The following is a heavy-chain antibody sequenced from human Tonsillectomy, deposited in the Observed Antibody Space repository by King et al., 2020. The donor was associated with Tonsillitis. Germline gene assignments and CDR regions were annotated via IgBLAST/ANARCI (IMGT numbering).Heavy chain of an antibody. J-gene: IGHJ4*02. D-gene: IGHD4-17*01. CDR1: GYIFTTYY. CDR2: INPESGGT. V-gene: IGHV1-2*02. Sequence: QLVQSWAEVKKPGASVKVSCKTSGYIFTTYYMHWVRQAPGQGLERMGWINPESGGTISAQKFQARVTLTRDNSITTTYMELISLTSDDTAVYYCVREAYDWGRGTLITVSS. CDR3: VREAYD.